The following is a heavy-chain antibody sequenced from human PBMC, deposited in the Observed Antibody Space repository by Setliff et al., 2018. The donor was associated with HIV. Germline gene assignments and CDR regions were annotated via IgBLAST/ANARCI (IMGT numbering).Heavy chain of an antibody. D-gene: IGHD6-13*01. J-gene: IGHJ4*02. CDR3: ARAISAAGIAPFDF. Sequence: PSETLSLTCTVSGGSISSGSYYWGWIRQPPGKGLEWIGSIYFSGTTYYSPSLESRVTISVDTSKNQFSLNLNSVTAADTAVYYCARAISAAGIAPFDFWGQGTLVTVSS. CDR1: GGSISSGSYY. V-gene: IGHV4-39*07. CDR2: IYFSGTT.